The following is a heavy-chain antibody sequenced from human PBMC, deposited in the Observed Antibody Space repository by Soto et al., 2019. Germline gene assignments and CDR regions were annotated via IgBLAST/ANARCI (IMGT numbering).Heavy chain of an antibody. J-gene: IGHJ1*01. CDR3: ALYDRSGSRGCQH. V-gene: IGHV4-31*03. D-gene: IGHD3-22*01. CDR1: GGSISSGAYY. CDR2: IYYSGST. Sequence: QVQLQESGPGLVKPSQTLSLTCTVSGGSISSGAYYWSWIRQHPGKGLEWIGYIYYSGSTYYNPSLMSRVTRSVDTSKNQFSLKLSSVTAADTAVYYCALYDRSGSRGCQHWGQGTLVTVAS.